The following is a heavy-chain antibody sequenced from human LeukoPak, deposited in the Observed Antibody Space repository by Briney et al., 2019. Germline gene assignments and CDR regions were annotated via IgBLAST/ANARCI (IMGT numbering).Heavy chain of an antibody. CDR2: IYSSDT. J-gene: IGHJ3*02. CDR1: GVSISDYY. D-gene: IGHD1-14*01. V-gene: IGHV4-59*01. Sequence: SETLSLTCSVSGVSISDYYWSWIRQPPGRGLEWIGYIYSSDTNYNPSLKSRVTISVDTSKNQFSLKLNSVTAADTAVYYCARYRAFDIWGQGIMVTVSS. CDR3: ARYRAFDI.